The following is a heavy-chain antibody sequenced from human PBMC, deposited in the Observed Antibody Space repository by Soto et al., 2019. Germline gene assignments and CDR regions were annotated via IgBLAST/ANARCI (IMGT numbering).Heavy chain of an antibody. J-gene: IGHJ4*02. CDR2: MNPNSGNT. D-gene: IGHD2-2*01. CDR3: ARLTYQLLLNY. CDR1: GYTFTNYD. Sequence: QVQLVQSGAEVKRPGASVKVSCTASGYTFTNYDINWVRQATGQGLEWMGWMNPNSGNTGYAQKFQGRITMTRNTSMSTAYMEMSSLRSEDTAVYYWARLTYQLLLNYWGQGTLVTVSS. V-gene: IGHV1-8*01.